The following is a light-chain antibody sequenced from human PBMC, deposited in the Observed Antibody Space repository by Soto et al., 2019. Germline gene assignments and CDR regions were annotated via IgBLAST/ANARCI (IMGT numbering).Light chain of an antibody. CDR3: CSYAGSYTFGVV. CDR1: SSDVGGYNY. V-gene: IGLV2-11*01. J-gene: IGLJ2*01. Sequence: QSALTQPRSVSGSPGPSGTISCTGTSSDVGGYNYVSWYPQHPGKAPKLMIYDVSKRPSGVPDSFSGSKSGNTAALNISGLQAEDEADYYCCSYAGSYTFGVVFGGGTKLTVL. CDR2: DVS.